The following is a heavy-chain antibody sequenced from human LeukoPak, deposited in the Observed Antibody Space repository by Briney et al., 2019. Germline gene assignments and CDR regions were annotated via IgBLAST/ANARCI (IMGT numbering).Heavy chain of an antibody. CDR1: GGTFSSYA. J-gene: IGHJ4*02. Sequence: VASVKVSCKASGGTFSSYAISWVRQAPGQGLEWMGGIIPIFGTANCAQKFQGRVTITADESTSTAYMELSSLRSEDTAVYYCARWDYYGSGSQLGWGQGTLVTVSS. CDR2: IIPIFGTA. CDR3: ARWDYYGSGSQLG. V-gene: IGHV1-69*01. D-gene: IGHD3-10*01.